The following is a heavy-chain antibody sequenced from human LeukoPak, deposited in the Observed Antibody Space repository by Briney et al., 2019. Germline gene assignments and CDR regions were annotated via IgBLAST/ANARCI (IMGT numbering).Heavy chain of an antibody. Sequence: PGGSLRLSCAASGFTFSNYGIHWVRQAPGKGLECVAFISYDGSNKFYADSVKGRFIISRDNSKNTLYLQMNSLRAEDTAVYYCVKQHTYYGSGRFFEADYWGQGTLVTVSS. CDR2: ISYDGSNK. CDR3: VKQHTYYGSGRFFEADY. CDR1: GFTFSNYG. D-gene: IGHD3-10*01. J-gene: IGHJ4*02. V-gene: IGHV3-30*18.